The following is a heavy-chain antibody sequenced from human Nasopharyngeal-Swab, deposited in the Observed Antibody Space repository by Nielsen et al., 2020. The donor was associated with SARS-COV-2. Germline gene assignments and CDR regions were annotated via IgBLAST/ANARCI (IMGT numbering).Heavy chain of an antibody. V-gene: IGHV3-11*04. CDR2: ISSSGSTI. CDR1: GFTFSDYY. Sequence: GESLKISCAASGFTFSDYYMSWISQAPGKGLEWVSYISSSGSTIYYADSVKGRFTISRDNSKNTLYLQMSSLRAEDTAVYYCARSYEYYYGSGSYYKSAQDYWGQGTLVTVSS. J-gene: IGHJ4*02. CDR3: ARSYEYYYGSGSYYKSAQDY. D-gene: IGHD3-10*01.